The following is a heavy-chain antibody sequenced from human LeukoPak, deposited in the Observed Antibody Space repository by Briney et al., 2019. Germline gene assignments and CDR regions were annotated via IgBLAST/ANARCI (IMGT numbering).Heavy chain of an antibody. CDR1: GGTFSSYA. J-gene: IGHJ6*03. CDR2: IIPIFGTA. CDR3: ARTRRRDIVVVPAAPRNYYYYYMDV. V-gene: IGHV1-69*13. D-gene: IGHD2-2*01. Sequence: SVKVSCKASGGTFSSYAISWVRQAPGQGLEWMGGIIPIFGTANYAQKFQGRVTITADESTSTAYMELSSLRSEDTAVYYCARTRRRDIVVVPAAPRNYYYYYMDVWGKGTTVTVSS.